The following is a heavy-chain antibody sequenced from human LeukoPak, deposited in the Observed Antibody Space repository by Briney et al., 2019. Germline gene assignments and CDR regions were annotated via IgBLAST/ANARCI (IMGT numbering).Heavy chain of an antibody. J-gene: IGHJ3*02. CDR1: GYSFTSYW. CDR2: IYPGDSDT. Sequence: GESLKISCKGSGYSFTSYWIGWVRQMPGKGLEWMGIIYPGDSDTRYSPSFQGQVTISADKSISTAYLQWSSLKASDTAMYYCARQGSCSWYSTHAFDIWGQGTMVTVSS. CDR3: ARQGSCSWYSTHAFDI. V-gene: IGHV5-51*01. D-gene: IGHD6-13*01.